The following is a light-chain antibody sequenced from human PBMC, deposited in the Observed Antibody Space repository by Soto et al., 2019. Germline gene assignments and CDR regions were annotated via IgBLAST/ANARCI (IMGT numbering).Light chain of an antibody. CDR2: GAS. Sequence: EIVLTQSPGTLSLSPGERVTLSCRASQSVSSSYLAWYQQKLGQAPRLLIYGASSRATGIPDRFSGSGSGTDFTLTISRLEPEDFALYYCQKYGSSPVYTCGQGTKPEIK. CDR1: QSVSSSY. J-gene: IGKJ2*01. CDR3: QKYGSSPVYT. V-gene: IGKV3-20*01.